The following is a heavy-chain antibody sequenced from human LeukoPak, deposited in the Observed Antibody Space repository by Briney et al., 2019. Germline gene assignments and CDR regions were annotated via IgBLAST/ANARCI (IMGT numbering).Heavy chain of an antibody. V-gene: IGHV1-46*01. J-gene: IGHJ5*02. Sequence: ASVKVSCKASGYTFTSYYMHWVRQAPGQGLEWMGIIKPSGGSTSYAQKFQGRVTMTRDTSTSTVYMELSSLRSEDKAVYYCRRGWPNTFWFDPGGKGTLVTVSS. CDR1: GYTFTSYY. CDR3: RRGWPNTFWFDP. D-gene: IGHD2-15*01. CDR2: IKPSGGST.